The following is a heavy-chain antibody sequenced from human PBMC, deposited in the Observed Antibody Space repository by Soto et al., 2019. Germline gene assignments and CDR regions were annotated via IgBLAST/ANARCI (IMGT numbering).Heavy chain of an antibody. CDR3: ARDLYYGPAGFGGMDV. Sequence: SVKVSCKASGGTFSSYAISWVRQAPGQGLEWMGGIIPIFGTANYAQKFQGRVTITADESTSTAYMELSSLRSEDTAVYYCARDLYYGPAGFGGMDVWGQGTTVTVSS. V-gene: IGHV1-69*13. CDR2: IIPIFGTA. J-gene: IGHJ6*02. D-gene: IGHD3-10*01. CDR1: GGTFSSYA.